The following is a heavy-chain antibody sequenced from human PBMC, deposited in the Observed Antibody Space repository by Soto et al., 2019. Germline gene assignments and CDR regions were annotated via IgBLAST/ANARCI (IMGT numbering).Heavy chain of an antibody. Sequence: SETLSLTCAVYGGSFSGYYWSWIRQPPGKGLEWIGEINHSGSTNYNPSLKSRVTISVDTSKNQFSLKLSSVTAADTAVYYCARGLTTSYYDILTASVGWFDPWGQGTLVTVSS. D-gene: IGHD3-9*01. J-gene: IGHJ5*02. CDR2: INHSGST. CDR1: GGSFSGYY. V-gene: IGHV4-34*01. CDR3: ARGLTTSYYDILTASVGWFDP.